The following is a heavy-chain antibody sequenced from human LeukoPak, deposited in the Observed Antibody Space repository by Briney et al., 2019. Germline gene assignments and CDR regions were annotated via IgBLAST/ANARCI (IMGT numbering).Heavy chain of an antibody. CDR2: ISSRSTTI. V-gene: IGHV3-48*02. CDR1: GFTFSTYT. Sequence: GGSLRLSCAASGFTFSTYTMNWVRQAPGKGLEWVSYISSRSTTIYYADSVKGRFTFSRDTAKNSLYLQMNSLRDEDTAVYYCARDGDSTGRHFDYWGQGTLVTV. D-gene: IGHD4-11*01. J-gene: IGHJ4*02. CDR3: ARDGDSTGRHFDY.